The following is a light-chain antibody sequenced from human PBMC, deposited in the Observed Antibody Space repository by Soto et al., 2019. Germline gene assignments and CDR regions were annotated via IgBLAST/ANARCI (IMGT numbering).Light chain of an antibody. CDR2: KMS. CDR1: QNIGIY. CDR3: QQSFSTPLT. V-gene: IGKV1-39*01. Sequence: DIQMTQSPSSLSASVGDRVSITCRASQNIGIYLNWYQQKPGKAPRLLIYKMSSLQSGVPSRVSGSGSGTDFTLTISSLQPEDFATDFCQQSFSTPLTFGGGTKVESK. J-gene: IGKJ4*01.